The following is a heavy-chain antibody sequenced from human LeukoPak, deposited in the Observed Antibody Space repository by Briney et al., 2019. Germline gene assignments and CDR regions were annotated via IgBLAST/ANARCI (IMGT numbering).Heavy chain of an antibody. D-gene: IGHD6-13*01. J-gene: IGHJ4*02. Sequence: PGGSLRLSCAASGFTFSSYGMHWVRQAPGTGLEWVAVIWYEGSSKYYEDSVKGRFTISRDNSKNTLYLQMNSLSAEDTAVYYCAREDSRYSTGWYVVDWGQGTLVSVSS. CDR2: IWYEGSSK. V-gene: IGHV3-33*01. CDR1: GFTFSSYG. CDR3: AREDSRYSTGWYVVD.